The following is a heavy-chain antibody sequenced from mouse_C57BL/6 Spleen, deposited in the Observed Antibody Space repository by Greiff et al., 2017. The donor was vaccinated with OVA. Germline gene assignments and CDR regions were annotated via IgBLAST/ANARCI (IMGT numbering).Heavy chain of an antibody. CDR1: GYTFTSYW. CDR2: IHPNSGST. D-gene: IGHD2-12*01. V-gene: IGHV1-64*01. CDR3: ARRGLIDPYYFDY. J-gene: IGHJ2*01. Sequence: QVQLQQPGAELVKPGASVKLSCKASGYTFTSYWMHWVKQRPGQGLEWIGMIHPNSGSTNYNEKFKSKATLTVDKSSSTAYMQLSSLTSEDSAVYYCARRGLIDPYYFDYWGQGTTLTVSS.